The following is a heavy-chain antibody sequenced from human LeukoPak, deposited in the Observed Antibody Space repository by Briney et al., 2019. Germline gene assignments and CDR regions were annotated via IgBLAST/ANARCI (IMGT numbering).Heavy chain of an antibody. Sequence: QTGGSLRLSCAASGFTFSSYGMHWVRQAPGKGLEWVAFIRHDGSNKYYADSEKGRFTISNDNYKNLLYLRIDSLRAEVTAGYCCAKVQGWEHSYDYYYMDVWGKGTTVTISS. CDR2: IRHDGSNK. J-gene: IGHJ6*03. D-gene: IGHD1-26*01. V-gene: IGHV3-30*02. CDR3: AKVQGWEHSYDYYYMDV. CDR1: GFTFSSYG.